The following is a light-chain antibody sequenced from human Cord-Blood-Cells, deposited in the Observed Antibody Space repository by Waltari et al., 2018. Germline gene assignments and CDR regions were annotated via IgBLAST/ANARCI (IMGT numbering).Light chain of an antibody. Sequence: EIVLTQSPATLSLSPGERATLSCRASQRFSSYLAWYQQKPGQAPRLLIYDASNRATGIPARFSGSGSGTDFTLTISSLGPEDFAVYYCQQRSNWPPWTFGQGTKVEIK. J-gene: IGKJ1*01. V-gene: IGKV3-11*01. CDR3: QQRSNWPPWT. CDR1: QRFSSY. CDR2: DAS.